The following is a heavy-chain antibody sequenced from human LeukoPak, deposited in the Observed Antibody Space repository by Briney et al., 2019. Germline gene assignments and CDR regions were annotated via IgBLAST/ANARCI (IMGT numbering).Heavy chain of an antibody. V-gene: IGHV4-59*12. CDR3: AREEYYYDSRPRYFDL. J-gene: IGHJ2*01. Sequence: TSETLSLTCTVSGVSISTYYWSWIRQHPGKGLEWIGYISDVGSNDYNPSLKGRVTISRDTSKNQFSLRLSSVTAADTAVYYCAREEYYYDSRPRYFDLWGRGTLVTVSS. CDR1: GVSISTYY. D-gene: IGHD3-22*01. CDR2: ISDVGSN.